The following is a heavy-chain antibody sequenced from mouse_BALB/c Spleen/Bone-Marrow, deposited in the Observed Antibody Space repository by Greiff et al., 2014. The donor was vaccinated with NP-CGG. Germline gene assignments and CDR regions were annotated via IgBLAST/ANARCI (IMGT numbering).Heavy chain of an antibody. J-gene: IGHJ3*01. V-gene: IGHV14-3*02. D-gene: IGHD1-1*01. CDR3: PISGRNYYLPLFSF. CDR2: INPVNGNT. Sequence: VQLKESGAELVKPGASVKLSCTASGFNIKDTYIQWVKQRPEQGLEYIGRINPVNGNTKYYPKLKGKATITADTSSNTAYLQLNRLTSDDTSVYYRPISGRNYYLPLFSFLGPRTLVTFPS. CDR1: GFNIKDTY.